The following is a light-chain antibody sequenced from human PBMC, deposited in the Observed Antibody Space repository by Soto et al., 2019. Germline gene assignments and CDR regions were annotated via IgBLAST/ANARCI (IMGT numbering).Light chain of an antibody. J-gene: IGKJ1*01. CDR3: QRYNNWPPWT. CDR1: QSVSSN. V-gene: IGKV3-15*01. Sequence: EIVLTQSPATLSVSPGERATLSCRASQSVSSNLAWYQQKPGQAPRLLIYDASTRATGIPARFSGSGSGTDFTLTISSLQSEDFAVYYCQRYNNWPPWTFGKGTKVEIK. CDR2: DAS.